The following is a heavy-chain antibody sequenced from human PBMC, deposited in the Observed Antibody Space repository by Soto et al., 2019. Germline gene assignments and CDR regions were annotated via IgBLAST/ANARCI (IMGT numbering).Heavy chain of an antibody. J-gene: IGHJ4*02. Sequence: QVQLVQSGAEVKKPGASVKVSCKTSGYSFTTYFMHWVRQAPGQRLEWMGWINTGNGDTKYSQQFQGRVTIARDTSASTTYMELSSLRSEDTAVYYCARPYRNSWSTYFDYWGQGTLVTVSS. CDR2: INTGNGDT. CDR3: ARPYRNSWSTYFDY. V-gene: IGHV1-3*04. D-gene: IGHD6-13*01. CDR1: GYSFTTYF.